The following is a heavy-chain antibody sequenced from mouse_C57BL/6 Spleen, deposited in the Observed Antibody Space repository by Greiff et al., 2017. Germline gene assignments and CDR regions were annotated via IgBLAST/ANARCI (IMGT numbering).Heavy chain of an antibody. CDR3: ARGAVVPYYYAMDY. Sequence: EVNVVESGGGLVKPGGSLKLSCAASGFTFSDYGMHWVRQAPEKGLEWVAYISSGSSTIYYADTVKGRFTISRDNAKNTLFLQMTSLRSEDTAMYYFARGAVVPYYYAMDYWGQGTSVTVSS. J-gene: IGHJ4*01. D-gene: IGHD1-1*01. CDR1: GFTFSDYG. CDR2: ISSGSSTI. V-gene: IGHV5-17*01.